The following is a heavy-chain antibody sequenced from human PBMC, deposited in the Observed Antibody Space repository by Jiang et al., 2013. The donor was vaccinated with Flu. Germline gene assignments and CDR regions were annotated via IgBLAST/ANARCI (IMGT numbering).Heavy chain of an antibody. J-gene: IGHJ3*01. D-gene: IGHD5-12*01. CDR1: GYSIGDAYY. Sequence: PGLVKPSETLSLTCGVSGYSIGDAYYWGWLRQPPGKGLEWIGSFFYTGKIYYNPSLRSRVTISGDTSKNQISLKLGSMTAADTAFYYCARDQHDYGHDAFDVWGQGTMVAVSS. V-gene: IGHV4-38-2*02. CDR3: ARDQHDYGHDAFDV. CDR2: FFYTGKI.